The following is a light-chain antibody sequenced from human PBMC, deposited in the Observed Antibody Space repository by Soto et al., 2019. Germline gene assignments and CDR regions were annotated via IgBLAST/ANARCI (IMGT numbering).Light chain of an antibody. CDR2: NTD. V-gene: IGLV8-61*01. CDR3: ALYMGSGIWV. CDR1: SGSVSTTYH. J-gene: IGLJ3*02. Sequence: QTVVTQEPSFSVAPGRTVTFTCGLSSGSVSTTYHPSWYQQTPGQAPRTLIYNTDIRSSGVPDRFSGSILGNTAALTITGAQADDESHHYCALYMGSGIWVFGGGTKVTVL.